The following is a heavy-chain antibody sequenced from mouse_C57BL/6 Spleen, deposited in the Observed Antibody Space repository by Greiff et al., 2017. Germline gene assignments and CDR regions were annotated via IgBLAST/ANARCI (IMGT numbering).Heavy chain of an antibody. CDR1: GYTFTSYW. Sequence: VQLQQPGAELVKPGASVKMSCKASGYTFTSYWITWVKQRPGQGLEWIGDIYPGSGSTNYNEKFKSKATLTVDTSSSTAYMQLSSLTSEDSAVYYCARGNYGNYVNYYAMDDWGQGTSVTVSS. V-gene: IGHV1-55*01. CDR3: ARGNYGNYVNYYAMDD. CDR2: IYPGSGST. D-gene: IGHD2-1*01. J-gene: IGHJ4*01.